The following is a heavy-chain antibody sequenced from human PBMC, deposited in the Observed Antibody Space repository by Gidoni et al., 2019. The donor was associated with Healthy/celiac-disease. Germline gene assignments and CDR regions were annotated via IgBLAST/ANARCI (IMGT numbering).Heavy chain of an antibody. D-gene: IGHD2-2*02. V-gene: IGHV3-30*18. CDR3: AKTQNRYCSSTSCYTGSRARYYYYGMDV. CDR1: EFTFRSPG. CDR2: ISYDGSNK. J-gene: IGHJ6*02. Sequence: QVLLAASGGGVVQPGRSLRLSCAASEFTFRSPGMHWVRQAPGTGLEWVAVISYDGSNKYYADSVKGRITISRDKSKNTLYLQMNSLRAEDTAVYYCAKTQNRYCSSTSCYTGSRARYYYYGMDVWGQGTTVTVSS.